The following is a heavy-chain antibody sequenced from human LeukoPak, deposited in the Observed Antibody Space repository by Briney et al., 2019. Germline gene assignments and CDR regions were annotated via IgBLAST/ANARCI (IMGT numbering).Heavy chain of an antibody. CDR3: ARKSGDLDY. V-gene: IGHV3-48*03. CDR1: GFTFSNYE. D-gene: IGHD3-10*01. J-gene: IGHJ4*02. CDR2: ISVSASPM. Sequence: GGSLRLSCSASGFTFSNYEMTWVRQAPGKGLEWVSYISVSASPMYYADSVKGRFTISRDNAKNSLYLQMNSLRAEDTAVYYCARKSGDLDYWGQGTLVTVSS.